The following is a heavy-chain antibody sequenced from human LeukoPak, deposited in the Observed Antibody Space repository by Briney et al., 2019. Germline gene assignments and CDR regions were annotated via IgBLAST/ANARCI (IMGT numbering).Heavy chain of an antibody. V-gene: IGHV3-23*01. Sequence: PGGSLRLSCAASGFTFSTYGMHWVRQAPGKGLEWVSAISGSGGSTYYADSVKGRFTISRDNSKNTLCLQMNSLRAEDTAVYYCAKDAPTQAVVPAGLFDYWGQGTLVTVSS. CDR1: GFTFSTYG. CDR3: AKDAPTQAVVPAGLFDY. D-gene: IGHD2-2*01. J-gene: IGHJ4*02. CDR2: ISGSGGST.